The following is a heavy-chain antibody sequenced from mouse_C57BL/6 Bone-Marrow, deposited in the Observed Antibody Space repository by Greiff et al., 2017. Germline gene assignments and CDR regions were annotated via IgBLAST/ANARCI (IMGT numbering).Heavy chain of an antibody. J-gene: IGHJ3*01. Sequence: VKLQQSGAELMKPGASVKLSCKASGYTFTGYWIEWVKQRPGHGLEWIGEILPGSGSTNSNEKFKGKAPFTADTSSNTAYMQLSSLTTEDSAIFYCTAYYILFAYWGQGTLVTVSA. CDR2: ILPGSGST. D-gene: IGHD2-12*01. CDR3: TAYYILFAY. CDR1: GYTFTGYW. V-gene: IGHV1-9*01.